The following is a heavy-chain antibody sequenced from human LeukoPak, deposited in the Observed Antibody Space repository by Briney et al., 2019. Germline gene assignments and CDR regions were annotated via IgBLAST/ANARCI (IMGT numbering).Heavy chain of an antibody. CDR2: IHYSGST. V-gene: IGHV4-59*01. D-gene: IGHD3-16*01. J-gene: IGHJ4*02. CDR3: ARDLRAAY. CDR1: GASITSYY. Sequence: SETLSVTCTVSGASITSYYWTWIRQPPGKGLEWIGYIHYSGSTNYNPSLKSRVTISVDTSKNQFSLKLRSVTAADTAVYYGARDLRAAYWGQGTLVTVSS.